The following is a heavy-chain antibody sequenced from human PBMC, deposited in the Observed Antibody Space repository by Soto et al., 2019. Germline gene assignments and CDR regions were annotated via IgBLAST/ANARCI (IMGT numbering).Heavy chain of an antibody. J-gene: IGHJ4*02. Sequence: SETLSLTCTVSGGSINSGDYYWSWIRQPPGKGLEWVGYIYYTGRTSYNPSLESRVTISIDTSKNHFSLKLSSVSAADTAVYYCARDRSNSPDYFDYWGQGALVTVSS. CDR2: IYYTGRT. CDR1: GGSINSGDYY. CDR3: ARDRSNSPDYFDY. V-gene: IGHV4-30-4*01. D-gene: IGHD6-6*01.